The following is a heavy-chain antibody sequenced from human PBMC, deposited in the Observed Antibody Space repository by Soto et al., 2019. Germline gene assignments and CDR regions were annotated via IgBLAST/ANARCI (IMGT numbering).Heavy chain of an antibody. CDR2: IYYSGST. CDR3: ARHPGIAAGPDY. Sequence: SETLSLTCTVSGGSISSYYWSWIRQPPGKGLEWIGYIYYSGSTSYNPSLKSRVTISVDTSKNQFSLKLSSVTAADTAVYYCARHPGIAAGPDYWGQGTLVTVSS. D-gene: IGHD6-13*01. CDR1: GGSISSYY. J-gene: IGHJ4*02. V-gene: IGHV4-59*08.